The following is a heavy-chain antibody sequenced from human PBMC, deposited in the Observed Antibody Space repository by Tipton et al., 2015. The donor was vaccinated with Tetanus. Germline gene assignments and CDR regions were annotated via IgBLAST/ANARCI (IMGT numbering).Heavy chain of an antibody. CDR2: INYYGTT. J-gene: IGHJ5*02. Sequence: TLSLTCTVSRGSISSDIYNWGWIRQPPGRGLQWIGNINYYGTTYYSPSLESRVTMSVDPPKNQFSLQLTSATAADTAIYYCARDHRLSASYAGWFDPWGQGTLVTVSS. CDR1: RGSISSDIYN. CDR3: ARDHRLSASYAGWFDP. D-gene: IGHD1-26*01. V-gene: IGHV4-39*02.